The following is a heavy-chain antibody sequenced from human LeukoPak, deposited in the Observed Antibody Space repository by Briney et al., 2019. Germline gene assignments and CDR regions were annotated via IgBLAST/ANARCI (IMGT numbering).Heavy chain of an antibody. J-gene: IGHJ5*02. D-gene: IGHD3-22*01. Sequence: GASVKVSCKASGYTFTSYYMHWVRQAPGQGLEWMGIINPSGGSTSYAQKFQGRVTMTRDTSTSTVYMELSSLRSEDTAVYYCARYYTRPVKYYYDSSGYSFDPWGQGTLVTVSS. CDR2: INPSGGST. CDR1: GYTFTSYY. V-gene: IGHV1-46*01. CDR3: ARYYTRPVKYYYDSSGYSFDP.